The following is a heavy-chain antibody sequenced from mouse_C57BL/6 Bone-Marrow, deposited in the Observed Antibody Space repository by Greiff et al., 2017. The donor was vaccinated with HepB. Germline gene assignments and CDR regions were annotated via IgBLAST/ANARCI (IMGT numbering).Heavy chain of an antibody. CDR3: ARGNYYTWFAY. D-gene: IGHD1-1*01. V-gene: IGHV14-2*01. CDR2: IDPEDGET. J-gene: IGHJ3*01. Sequence: EVQLQQSGAELVKPGASVKLSCTASGFNIKDYYMPWVKQRTEQGLEWIGRIDPEDGETKYAPKFQGKATIKADTSSNTAYLQLSSLTSEDTAVYYCARGNYYTWFAYWGQGTLVTVSA. CDR1: GFNIKDYY.